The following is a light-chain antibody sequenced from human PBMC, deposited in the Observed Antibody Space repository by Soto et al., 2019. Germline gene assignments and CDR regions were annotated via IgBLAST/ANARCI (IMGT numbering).Light chain of an antibody. Sequence: SVLTQPPSVSTAPGQKVTISCSGSISNIGKNYVSWYQQLPGTAPKLLIYDNNKRPSGIPDRFSGSKSGTSATLGIAGLQTGDKADYYCGTWDTSLSAVVFGGGTKVTVL. J-gene: IGLJ3*02. CDR2: DNN. V-gene: IGLV1-51*01. CDR3: GTWDTSLSAVV. CDR1: ISNIGKNY.